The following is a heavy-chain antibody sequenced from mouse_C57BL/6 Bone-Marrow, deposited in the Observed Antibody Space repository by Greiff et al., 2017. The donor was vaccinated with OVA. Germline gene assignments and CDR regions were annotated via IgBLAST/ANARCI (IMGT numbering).Heavy chain of an antibody. J-gene: IGHJ1*03. CDR3: ARIYYYPYFDV. CDR2: IHPNSGST. V-gene: IGHV1-64*01. D-gene: IGHD1-1*01. Sequence: VQLQQPGAELVKPGASVKLSCKASGYTFTSYWMHWVKQRPGQGLEWIGMIHPNSGSTNYNEKFKSKATLTVDKSSSTAYMQLSSLTSEDSAVYYCARIYYYPYFDVWGTGTTVTVSS. CDR1: GYTFTSYW.